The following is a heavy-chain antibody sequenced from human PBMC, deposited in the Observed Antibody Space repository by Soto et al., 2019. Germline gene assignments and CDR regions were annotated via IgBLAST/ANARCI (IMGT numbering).Heavy chain of an antibody. Sequence: ASVKVSCKASGYTFTSYDINWVRQATGQGLEWMGWMNPNSGNTGYAQKFQGRVTMTRNTSISTAYMELRSLRSDDTAVYYCARFISVTVKPSAFDIWGQGTMVTVSS. CDR1: GYTFTSYD. J-gene: IGHJ3*02. D-gene: IGHD3-10*01. CDR2: MNPNSGNT. V-gene: IGHV1-8*01. CDR3: ARFISVTVKPSAFDI.